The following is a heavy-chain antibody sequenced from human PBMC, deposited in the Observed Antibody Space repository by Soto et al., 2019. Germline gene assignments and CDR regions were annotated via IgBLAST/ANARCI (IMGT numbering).Heavy chain of an antibody. Sequence: EVQLVESGEGLVQPGGALRLACAASGFTFSSYWMHWVRQAPRQGLVCVLRIKSDGSSTSYADSVKGRFTVSRYNAKNTLYLQMNSLRVEDTSVYDCARGYGAFDYWGQGTLVTVSS. CDR1: GFTFSSYW. CDR3: ARGYGAFDY. V-gene: IGHV3-74*01. CDR2: IKSDGSST. J-gene: IGHJ4*02. D-gene: IGHD4-17*01.